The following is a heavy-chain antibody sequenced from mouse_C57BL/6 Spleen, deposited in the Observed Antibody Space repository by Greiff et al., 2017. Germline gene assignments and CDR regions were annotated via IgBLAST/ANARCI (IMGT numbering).Heavy chain of an antibody. CDR3: ATGSDYDGED. CDR2: IYPGDGDT. CDR1: GYAFSSSW. J-gene: IGHJ2*01. V-gene: IGHV1-82*01. D-gene: IGHD2-4*01. Sequence: QVQLQQSGPELVKPGASVKISCKASGYAFSSSWMNWVKQRPGKGLEWIGRIYPGDGDTNYNGKFKGKATLTADKSSSTAYMQLSSLTSEDSAVYCCATGSDYDGEDWGQGTTLT.